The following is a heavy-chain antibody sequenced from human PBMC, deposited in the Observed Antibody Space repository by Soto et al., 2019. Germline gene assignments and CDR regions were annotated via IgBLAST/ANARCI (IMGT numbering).Heavy chain of an antibody. Sequence: SETLSLTCTVSGGSISSGGYYWSWIRQHPGKGLEWIGYIYYSGSTYYNPSLKSRVTISVDTSKNQFSLKLSSVTAADTAVYYCARDIGPVVPAATPYYYYGMDVWGQGTTVTVSS. J-gene: IGHJ6*02. V-gene: IGHV4-31*03. CDR2: IYYSGST. D-gene: IGHD2-2*02. CDR3: ARDIGPVVPAATPYYYYGMDV. CDR1: GGSISSGGYY.